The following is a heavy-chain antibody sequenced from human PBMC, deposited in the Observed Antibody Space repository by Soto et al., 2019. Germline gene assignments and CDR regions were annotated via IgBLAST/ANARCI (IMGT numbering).Heavy chain of an antibody. CDR2: ISWNSGGI. Sequence: EVHLVESGGGLVQPGRSLRLSCAASGFTFDDYAMHWVRQAPGKGLEWVSGISWNSGGIGYADSVKGRFTISRDNAKNSLYLQMNSLRAEDTALYYCAKEMGAVAGPDSLFQLWGQGTLVTVSS. J-gene: IGHJ1*01. CDR1: GFTFDDYA. CDR3: AKEMGAVAGPDSLFQL. V-gene: IGHV3-9*01. D-gene: IGHD6-19*01.